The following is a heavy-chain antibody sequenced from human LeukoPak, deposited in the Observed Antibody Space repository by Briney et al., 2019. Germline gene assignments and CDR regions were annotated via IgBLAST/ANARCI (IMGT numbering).Heavy chain of an antibody. CDR3: ASVGSGYSYGSIDY. CDR1: GYTFTGYY. Sequence: ASVKVSCTASGYTFTGYYMHWVRQAPGQGLEWMGWINPNSVGTNYAQKFQGRVTMTRDTSISTAYMELSRLRSDDTAVYYCASVGSGYSYGSIDYWGQGTLVTVSS. D-gene: IGHD5-18*01. V-gene: IGHV1-2*02. J-gene: IGHJ4*02. CDR2: INPNSVGT.